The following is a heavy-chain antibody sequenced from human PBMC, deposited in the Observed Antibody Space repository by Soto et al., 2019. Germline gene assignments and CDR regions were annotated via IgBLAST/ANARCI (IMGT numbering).Heavy chain of an antibody. J-gene: IGHJ4*02. Sequence: QVQLVESGGGVVQPGRSLRLSCAASGFTFSSYGMHWVRQAPGKGLEWVAVIWYDGSNKYYADSVKGRFTISRDNSKNTLDLQMNSLRAEDTAVYYCARVQGYSYGYYFDYWGQGTLVTVSS. CDR2: IWYDGSNK. V-gene: IGHV3-33*01. CDR3: ARVQGYSYGYYFDY. CDR1: GFTFSSYG. D-gene: IGHD5-18*01.